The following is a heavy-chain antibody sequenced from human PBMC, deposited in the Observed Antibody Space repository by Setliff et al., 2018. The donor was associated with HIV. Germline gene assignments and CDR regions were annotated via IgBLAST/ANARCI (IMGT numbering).Heavy chain of an antibody. Sequence: SETLSLTCTVSGGSISSHYWSWIRQPPGKGLEWIGYIYYSGSTNYNPPLQSRVTISVDTSKNQFSLKLSSVTAADTAVYYCNIYYYYYMDVWGKGTTVTVS. V-gene: IGHV4-59*11. J-gene: IGHJ6*03. CDR1: GGSISSHY. CDR2: IYYSGST. CDR3: NIYYYYYMDV.